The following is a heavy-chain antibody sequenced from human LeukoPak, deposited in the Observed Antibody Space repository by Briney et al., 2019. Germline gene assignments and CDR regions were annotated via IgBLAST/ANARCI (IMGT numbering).Heavy chain of an antibody. Sequence: GGSLRLSCAVSGFTFSSYGMHWVRQAPGKGLEWVAVIWYDGSNKYYADSVKGRFTISRDNSKNTLYLQMNSLRAEDTAVYYCARDRVTYYYDSSGPLDYWGQGTLVTVSS. V-gene: IGHV3-33*01. CDR2: IWYDGSNK. CDR1: GFTFSSYG. D-gene: IGHD3-22*01. J-gene: IGHJ4*02. CDR3: ARDRVTYYYDSSGPLDY.